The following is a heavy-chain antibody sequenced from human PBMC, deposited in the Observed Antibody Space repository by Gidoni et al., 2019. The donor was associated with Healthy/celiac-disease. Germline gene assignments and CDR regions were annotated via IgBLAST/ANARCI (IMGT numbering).Heavy chain of an antibody. CDR1: GVTFSSYA. CDR3: AKLDYYDSSGYYYLPGAFDI. J-gene: IGHJ3*02. D-gene: IGHD3-22*01. Sequence: EVQLLESGGGLVQPGGSLRLSCAASGVTFSSYAMSWVRQAPGKGLEWVSAISGSGGSTYYADSVKGRFTISRDNSKNTLYLQMNSLRAEDTAVYYCAKLDYYDSSGYYYLPGAFDIWGQGTMVTVSS. CDR2: ISGSGGST. V-gene: IGHV3-23*01.